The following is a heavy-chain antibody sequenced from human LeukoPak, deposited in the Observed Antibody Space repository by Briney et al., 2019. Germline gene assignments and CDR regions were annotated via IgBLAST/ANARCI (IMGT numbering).Heavy chain of an antibody. Sequence: ASVKVFCKASGYTFTSYDINWVRQATGQGLEWMGWSSAYNGNTNYAQKLQGRVTMTRDTSTSTVYMELSSLRSEDTAVYYCARGPEYSSSHEYYFDYWGQGTLVTVSS. CDR3: ARGPEYSSSHEYYFDY. J-gene: IGHJ4*02. D-gene: IGHD6-6*01. CDR2: SSAYNGNT. V-gene: IGHV1-18*01. CDR1: GYTFTSYD.